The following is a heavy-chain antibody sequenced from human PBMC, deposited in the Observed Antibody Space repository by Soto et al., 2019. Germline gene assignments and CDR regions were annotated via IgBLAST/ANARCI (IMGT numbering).Heavy chain of an antibody. CDR1: GGSFSGYY. J-gene: IGHJ4*02. CDR3: ARWGRRVRGVSVDY. V-gene: IGHV4-34*01. Sequence: QVQLQQWGAGLLKPSETLSLTCAVYGGSFSGYYWSWIRQPPGKGLEWIGEINHSGSTNYNPSLKSRVTISVDTSKNQFSLKLSSVTAADTAVYYCARWGRRVRGVSVDYWGQGTLDTVSS. CDR2: INHSGST. D-gene: IGHD3-10*01.